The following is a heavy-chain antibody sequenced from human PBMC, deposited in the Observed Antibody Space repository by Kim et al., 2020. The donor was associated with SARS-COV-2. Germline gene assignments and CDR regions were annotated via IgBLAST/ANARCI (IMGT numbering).Heavy chain of an antibody. CDR3: ARRQRLITMVRGVISCWFDP. V-gene: IGHV4-39*01. Sequence: SETLSLTCTVSGGSISSSSYYWGWIRQPPGKGLEWIGSIYYNGSTYYNPSLKSRVTISVDTSKNQFSLKLSSVTAADTAVYYCARRQRLITMVRGVISCWFDPWGQGTLVTVSS. CDR2: IYYNGST. CDR1: GGSISSSSYY. J-gene: IGHJ5*02. D-gene: IGHD3-10*01.